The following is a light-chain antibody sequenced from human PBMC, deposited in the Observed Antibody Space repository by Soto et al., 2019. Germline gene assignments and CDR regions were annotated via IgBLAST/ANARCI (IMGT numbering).Light chain of an antibody. V-gene: IGKV3-20*01. Sequence: EIVLTQSPDALSLSPGERVSLSCRASRPVVRPYIAWYHPKPGQAPRLLIQDAVSRATGIPDKSSGSNRAAGTDFTLFVSRLEHEDCGVFYWQQNGRSPTFGPGTKVDIK. CDR3: QQNGRSPT. CDR1: RPVVRPY. CDR2: DAV. J-gene: IGKJ3*01.